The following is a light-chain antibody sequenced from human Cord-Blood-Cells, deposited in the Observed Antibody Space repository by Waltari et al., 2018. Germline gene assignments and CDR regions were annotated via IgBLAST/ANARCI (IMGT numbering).Light chain of an antibody. CDR1: QSVSSN. J-gene: IGKJ1*01. CDR2: GAS. V-gene: IGKV3-15*01. CDR3: QQYNNWPPWT. Sequence: EIVMTQSPATLSVSPGERATLYCRASQSVSSNLAWYQQKPGQAPRLLIYGASTRATGIPARFIGSWSGTEFTLTISSLQSEDFAVYYCQQYNNWPPWTFGQGTKVEIK.